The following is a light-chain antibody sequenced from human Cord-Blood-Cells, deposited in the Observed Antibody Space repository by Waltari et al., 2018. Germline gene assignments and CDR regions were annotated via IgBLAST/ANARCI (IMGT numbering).Light chain of an antibody. J-gene: IGKJ4*01. CDR2: DAS. V-gene: IGKV1-5*01. Sequence: DIQMTQSPSTLSASVGERVTITCRASQSISSWLAWYQQKPGKAPKLLIYDASSLESGVPSRFSGSESGTEFTLTISSLQPDDFATYYCQQYNSFGGGTKVEIK. CDR3: QQYNS. CDR1: QSISSW.